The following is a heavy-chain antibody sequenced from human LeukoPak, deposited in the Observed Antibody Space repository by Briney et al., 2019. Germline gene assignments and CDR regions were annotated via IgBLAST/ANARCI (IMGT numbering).Heavy chain of an antibody. CDR3: ARGGWRDYGDY. CDR1: GGSFSGYY. Sequence: SENLSLTCAVYGGSFSGYYWSWIRQPPGKGLEWIGEINHSGSTNYNPSLKSRVTISVDTSKNQFSLKLSSVTAADTAVYYCARGGWRDYGDYWGQGTLVTVSS. V-gene: IGHV4-34*01. CDR2: INHSGST. J-gene: IGHJ4*02.